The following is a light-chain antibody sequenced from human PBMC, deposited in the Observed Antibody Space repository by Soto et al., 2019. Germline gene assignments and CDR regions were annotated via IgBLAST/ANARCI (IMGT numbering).Light chain of an antibody. CDR2: EVS. J-gene: IGLJ1*01. V-gene: IGLV2-14*01. CDR1: SSDVGGYNY. Sequence: QSALTQPASVSGSPGQSITISCTGTSSDVGGYNYVSWYQQHPGKAPKLMIYEVSNRPSGVSNRFSGSKSGNTASLTISGLQAEDEADHYCSSYTSSSTIVFGTGTKATVL. CDR3: SSYTSSSTIV.